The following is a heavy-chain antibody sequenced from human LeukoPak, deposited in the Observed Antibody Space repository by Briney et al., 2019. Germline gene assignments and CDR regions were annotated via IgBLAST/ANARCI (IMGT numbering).Heavy chain of an antibody. CDR2: ISSDSAYI. J-gene: IGHJ4*02. CDR3: ARLADYDSSGYFDY. Sequence: GGSLRLSCAASGFTFSSYSMNWVRQAPGKGLEWVSSISSDSAYIYYADSVKGRVTISRDNAKKSLYLQMNSLRAEDTAVYYCARLADYDSSGYFDYWGQGTLVTVSS. V-gene: IGHV3-21*01. CDR1: GFTFSSYS. D-gene: IGHD3-22*01.